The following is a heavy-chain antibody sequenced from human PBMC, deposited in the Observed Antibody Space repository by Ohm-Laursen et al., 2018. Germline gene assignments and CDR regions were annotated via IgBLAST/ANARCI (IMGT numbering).Heavy chain of an antibody. CDR1: GDSVSSNSAS. CDR3: ARKTPTTSFDY. CDR2: TYYRSRWYN. J-gene: IGHJ4*02. V-gene: IGHV6-1*01. D-gene: IGHD1-14*01. Sequence: QTLSLTCAISGDSVSSNSASWSWIRPSPSRGLEWLGRTYYRSRWYNDYAESVKSRITIIPDTSKNQLSLQLSSVTPEDTAVYYCARKTPTTSFDYWGQGTLVTVSS.